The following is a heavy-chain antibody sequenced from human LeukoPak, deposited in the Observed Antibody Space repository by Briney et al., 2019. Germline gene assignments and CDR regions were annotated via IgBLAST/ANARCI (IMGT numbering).Heavy chain of an antibody. D-gene: IGHD6-13*01. J-gene: IGHJ6*03. V-gene: IGHV3-74*01. CDR1: GFTFSSYW. CDR2: INSDGSST. Sequence: GGSLRLSCAASGFTFSSYWMHWVRQAPGKGLVWVSRINSDGSSTSYADSVKGRFTISRDNAKNTLYLQMNSLRAEDTALYHCARIIAAAGPPYYYYYMDVWGKGTTVTISS. CDR3: ARIIAAAGPPYYYYYMDV.